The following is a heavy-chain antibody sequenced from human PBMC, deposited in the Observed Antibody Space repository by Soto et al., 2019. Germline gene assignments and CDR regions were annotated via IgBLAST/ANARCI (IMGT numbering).Heavy chain of an antibody. Sequence: ASVKVSCKASGYTFTGYYMHWVRQAPGQGLEWMGWINPNSGGTNYAQKFQGWVTMTRDTSISTAYMELSRLRSDDTAVYYCARGGGYDSSGYYYYYGMDVWGQGTTATVSS. CDR2: INPNSGGT. CDR3: ARGGGYDSSGYYYYYGMDV. J-gene: IGHJ6*02. D-gene: IGHD3-22*01. V-gene: IGHV1-2*04. CDR1: GYTFTGYY.